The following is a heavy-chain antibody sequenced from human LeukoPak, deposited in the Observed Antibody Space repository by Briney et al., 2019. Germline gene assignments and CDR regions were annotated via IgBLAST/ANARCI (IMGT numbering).Heavy chain of an antibody. J-gene: IGHJ6*03. CDR3: ARDGGYCSGGSCYTTEGYHYYYMDV. CDR2: IRYDGSNK. CDR1: GFTFSSYG. Sequence: GGSLRLSCAASGFTFSSYGMHWVRQAPGKGLEWVAFIRYDGSNKYYADSVKGRFTISRDNSKNTLYLQMNSLRAEDTAVYYCARDGGYCSGGSCYTTEGYHYYYMDVWGKGTTVTVSS. D-gene: IGHD2-15*01. V-gene: IGHV3-30*02.